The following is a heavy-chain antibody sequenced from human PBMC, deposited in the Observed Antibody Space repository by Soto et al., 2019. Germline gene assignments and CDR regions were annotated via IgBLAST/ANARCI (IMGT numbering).Heavy chain of an antibody. D-gene: IGHD7-27*01. CDR1: GFTFPRFG. V-gene: IGHV3-30*18. Sequence: QVQLVESGGGVVQPGRSLRLSCAASGFTFPRFGMHWVRQAPGKGLEWVALITYEGSQIYYADAVKGRFTISRDNGDNTLSLQMDNLMTEDTATYFCAKGRGEMNWANYYGLDVWGQGTTVTVSS. CDR2: ITYEGSQI. CDR3: AKGRGEMNWANYYGLDV. J-gene: IGHJ6*02.